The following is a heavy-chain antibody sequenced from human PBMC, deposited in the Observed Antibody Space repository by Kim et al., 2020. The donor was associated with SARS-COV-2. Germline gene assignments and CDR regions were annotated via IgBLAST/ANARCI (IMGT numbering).Heavy chain of an antibody. J-gene: IGHJ6*01. V-gene: IGHV4-34*01. CDR1: GGSFSGYY. Sequence: SETLSLTCAVYGGSFSGYYWSWIRQPPGKGLEWIGEINHSGSTNYNPSLKSRVTISVDTSKNQFSLKLSSVTAADTAVYYCARGYGSSSSGHYYYYGMDV. D-gene: IGHD6-6*01. CDR3: ARGYGSSSSGHYYYYGMDV. CDR2: INHSGST.